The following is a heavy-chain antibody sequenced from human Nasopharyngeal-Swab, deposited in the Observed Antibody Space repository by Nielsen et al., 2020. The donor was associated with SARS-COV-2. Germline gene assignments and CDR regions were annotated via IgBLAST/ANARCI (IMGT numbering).Heavy chain of an antibody. J-gene: IGHJ3*02. Sequence: SEPLSPTCAPYGWSFRSYYWSWIPQPPGKGLEWIGSISYIGSTHYNPSLKSRVTISVDTSQNQFSLKLSSVTAADTAVYYCASDGGRIYSSRAFDIWGQGTMVTV. CDR2: ISYIGST. D-gene: IGHD3-16*01. CDR1: GWSFRSYY. V-gene: IGHV4-59*01. CDR3: ASDGGRIYSSRAFDI.